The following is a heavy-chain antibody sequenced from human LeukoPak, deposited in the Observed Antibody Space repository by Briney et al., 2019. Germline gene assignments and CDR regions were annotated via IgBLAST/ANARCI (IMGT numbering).Heavy chain of an antibody. CDR2: INTDGSTT. D-gene: IGHD1-26*01. J-gene: IGHJ4*02. Sequence: GGSLSLSCAASGFTFSNDRMHWVRQAPGKGLVWVSRINTDGSTTTSADSVKGRFTISRDNAENTLYLQMNSLRVEDTAVYYCARGRGGSYHYWGQGTLVTVSS. CDR3: ARGRGGSYHY. V-gene: IGHV3-74*01. CDR1: GFTFSNDR.